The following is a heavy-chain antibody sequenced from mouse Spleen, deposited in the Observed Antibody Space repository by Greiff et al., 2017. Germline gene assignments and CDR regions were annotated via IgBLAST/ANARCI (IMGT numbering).Heavy chain of an antibody. CDR2: IYPRSGNT. D-gene: IGHD2-1*01. Sequence: QVQLKQSGAELARPGASVKLSCKASGYTFTSYGISWVKQRTGQGLEWIGEIYPRSGNTYYNEKFKGKATLTADKSSSTAYMELRSLTSEDSAVYFCANGNYGAFDYWGQGTTLTVSS. J-gene: IGHJ2*01. CDR3: ANGNYGAFDY. CDR1: GYTFTSYG. V-gene: IGHV1-81*01.